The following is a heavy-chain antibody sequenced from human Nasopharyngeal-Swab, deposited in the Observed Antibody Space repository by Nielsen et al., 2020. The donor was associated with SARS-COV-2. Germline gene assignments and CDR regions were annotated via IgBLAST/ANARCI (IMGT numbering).Heavy chain of an antibody. J-gene: IGHJ6*02. D-gene: IGHD3-22*01. CDR3: ARELDRTVSGYYYAYYYYGMDV. CDR1: GYTFTSYG. Sequence: ASVQVSCKASGYTFTSYGISWVRQAPGQGLEWMGWISAYNGNTNYAQKLQGRVTMTTDTSTSTAYMELRSLRSDDTAVYYCARELDRTVSGYYYAYYYYGMDVWGQGTTVTVSS. CDR2: ISAYNGNT. V-gene: IGHV1-18*01.